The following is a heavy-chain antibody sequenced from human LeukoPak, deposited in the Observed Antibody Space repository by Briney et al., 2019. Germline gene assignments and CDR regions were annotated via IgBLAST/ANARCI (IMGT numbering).Heavy chain of an antibody. CDR2: IYHSGST. Sequence: PSETLSLTCAVSGGSISSSNWWSWVRRPPGKGLEWIGEIYHSGSTNYNPSLKSRVTIAVDKFKNQFSLKLSSVTAADTAVYYCARASHDYGDYSHFDYWGQGTLVTVSS. CDR1: GGSISSSNW. CDR3: ARASHDYGDYSHFDY. J-gene: IGHJ4*02. V-gene: IGHV4-4*02. D-gene: IGHD4-17*01.